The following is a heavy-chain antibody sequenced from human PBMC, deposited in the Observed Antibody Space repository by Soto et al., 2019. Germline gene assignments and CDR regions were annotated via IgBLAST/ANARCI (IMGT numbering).Heavy chain of an antibody. J-gene: IGHJ4*02. CDR2: LHTSGGS. Sequence: PSETLSINCSVSGAPISSNAYVWAWIRQPPGGGLEFIASLHTSGGSCVASSLKGRATRSLDTSKDQFSLQLQDVTAADTGTYYWAAIVVGATRHSVVDHWGRGSLVTVSS. CDR3: AAIVVGATRHSVVDH. D-gene: IGHD2-2*01. V-gene: IGHV4-39*01. CDR1: GAPISSNAYV.